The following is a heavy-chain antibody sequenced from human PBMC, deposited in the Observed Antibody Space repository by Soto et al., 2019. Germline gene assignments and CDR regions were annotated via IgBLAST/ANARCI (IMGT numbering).Heavy chain of an antibody. V-gene: IGHV2-5*02. CDR1: GFSLSSTRVA. CDR3: AHSVVAGLGYYFDY. CDR2: IYWDDDK. Sequence: QITLKESGPPLVKPTQTLTLTCTFSGFSLSSTRVAVGWIRQPPGKALEWLALIYWDDDKRYSPFLKSRLTIANYTXXNQVVLTMTNMDPVDTATYYCAHSVVAGLGYYFDYWGQGTLVTVSS. D-gene: IGHD6-19*01. J-gene: IGHJ4*02.